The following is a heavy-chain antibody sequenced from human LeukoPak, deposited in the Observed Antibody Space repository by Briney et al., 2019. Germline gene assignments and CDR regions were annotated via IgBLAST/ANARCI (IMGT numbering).Heavy chain of an antibody. CDR2: ISGSGGST. CDR3: AKDGIYDSSGYYPL. J-gene: IGHJ4*02. Sequence: PGGSLRLSCAASGFTFSSYAMSWVRQAPGKGLEWVSAISGSGGSTYYADSVKGRFTISRDNSKNTLYLQMNSLRAEDTAIYYCAKDGIYDSSGYYPLWGQGTLVTVSS. CDR1: GFTFSSYA. D-gene: IGHD3-22*01. V-gene: IGHV3-23*01.